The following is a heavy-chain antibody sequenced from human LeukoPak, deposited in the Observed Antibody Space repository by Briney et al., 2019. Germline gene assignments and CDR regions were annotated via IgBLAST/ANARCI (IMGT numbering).Heavy chain of an antibody. V-gene: IGHV5-10-1*01. CDR1: GYSFTSYW. CDR3: ARHPAVAGVSHFDF. CDR2: FNPSDSYT. Sequence: GESLKISCKGSGYSFTSYWIGWVRQMPGKGLEWMGRFNPSDSYTNYSPSFQGHVTISADKSISTAYLQWSSLKASDTAMYYCARHPAVAGVSHFDFWGQGTLVTVSS. D-gene: IGHD6-19*01. J-gene: IGHJ4*02.